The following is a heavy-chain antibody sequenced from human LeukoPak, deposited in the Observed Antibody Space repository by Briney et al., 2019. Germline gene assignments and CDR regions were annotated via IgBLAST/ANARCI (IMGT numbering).Heavy chain of an antibody. V-gene: IGHV4-34*01. CDR2: INHRGDT. J-gene: IGHJ4*03. CDR1: GGSFSSYY. D-gene: IGHD1-1*01. Sequence: SETLSLTCAAYGGSFSSYYWSWIRQSPGKGLEWIAGINHRGDTNYNPSVKSRVTISVDTSKNQFSLKVTSLTAADTAVYYCARGPTISETGYFDYWGQGTLVTVSS. CDR3: ARGPTISETGYFDY.